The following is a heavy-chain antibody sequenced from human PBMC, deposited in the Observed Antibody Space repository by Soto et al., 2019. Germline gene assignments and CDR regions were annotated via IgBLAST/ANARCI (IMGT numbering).Heavy chain of an antibody. J-gene: IGHJ4*02. CDR1: GGSISSSSYY. D-gene: IGHD6-13*01. CDR2: IYYSGST. Sequence: QLQLQESGPGLVKPSETLSLTCTVSGGSISSSSYYWGWIRQPPGKGLEWIGSIYYSGSTYYNPSLKSRVTISVDTSKNQFSLKLSSVTAADTAVYYCARRRRGIAAAVFDYWGQGTLVTVSS. CDR3: ARRRRGIAAAVFDY. V-gene: IGHV4-39*01.